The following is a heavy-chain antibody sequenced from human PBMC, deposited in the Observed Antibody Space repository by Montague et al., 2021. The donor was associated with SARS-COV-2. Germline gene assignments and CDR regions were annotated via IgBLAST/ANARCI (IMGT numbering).Heavy chain of an antibody. D-gene: IGHD2-21*02. CDR3: ARGSLHIVVVTAIRDRYYGRDV. J-gene: IGHJ6*02. V-gene: IGHV4-34*01. CDR2: INHSGST. Sequence: SETLSLTCAVYGGSFSGYYWCWIREPPGKGLEWIGEINHSGSTNYNPSPKSRVTITVDRTKNQFPLKLSTVTAADTAVYYCARGSLHIVVVTAIRDRYYGRDVWGQGTTVTVSS. CDR1: GGSFSGYY.